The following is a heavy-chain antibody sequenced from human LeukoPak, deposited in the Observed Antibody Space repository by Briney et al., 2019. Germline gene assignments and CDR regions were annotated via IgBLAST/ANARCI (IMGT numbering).Heavy chain of an antibody. V-gene: IGHV3-23*01. CDR1: GFTFSSYT. J-gene: IGHJ4*02. CDR3: AKDGGLWVSAHWGDS. D-gene: IGHD7-27*01. Sequence: PGGSLRLSCAASGFTFSSYTMSWVRQALGKGLEWVSTMTTSDGNTYYADSVKGRFTVSRDNSKNTLFLQMNSLRAEDTAVYYCAKDGGLWVSAHWGDSWGRGTLVTVSS. CDR2: MTTSDGNT.